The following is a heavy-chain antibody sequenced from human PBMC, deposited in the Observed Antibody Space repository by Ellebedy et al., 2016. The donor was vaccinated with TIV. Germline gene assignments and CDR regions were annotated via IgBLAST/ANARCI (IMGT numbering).Heavy chain of an antibody. CDR1: GYTLTELS. CDR2: FDPEDGET. D-gene: IGHD5-18*01. J-gene: IGHJ6*02. Sequence: ASVKVSCKVSGYTLTELSMHWMRQAPGKGLEWMGGFDPEDGETIYAQKFQGRVTMTEDTSTDTAYMELSSRRSEDTAVYYCAAVDTAMLTLQSYYYYGMDVWGQGTTVTVSS. CDR3: AAVDTAMLTLQSYYYYGMDV. V-gene: IGHV1-24*01.